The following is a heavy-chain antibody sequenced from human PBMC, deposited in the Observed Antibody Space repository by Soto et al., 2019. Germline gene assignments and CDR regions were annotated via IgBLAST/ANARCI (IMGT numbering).Heavy chain of an antibody. CDR1: GFTFSSYG. V-gene: IGHV3-33*01. CDR2: IWYDGSNK. CDR3: ARDVSIAVAGDAFDI. Sequence: QVQLVESGGGVVQPGRSLRLSCAASGFTFSSYGMHWVRQAPGKGLEWVAVIWYDGSNKYYADSVKGRFTISRDNSKNTLYLQMNSLRAEDTAVYYCARDVSIAVAGDAFDIWGQGTMVTVSS. D-gene: IGHD6-19*01. J-gene: IGHJ3*02.